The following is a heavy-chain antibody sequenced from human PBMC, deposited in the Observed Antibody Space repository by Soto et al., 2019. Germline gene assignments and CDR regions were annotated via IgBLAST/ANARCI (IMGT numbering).Heavy chain of an antibody. Sequence: EVQLLESGGGLVQPGGPLRLSCVGSGFTFINYAMNWVRQTPGKGLEWVSGISGGGDSTFDSDSVKGRFTISRDNSKNTVNLQMNSQTADYTAVYYCAGKVLRSTSRPDWWYFDHWGRGTLVTVSS. D-gene: IGHD2-2*01. CDR2: ISGGGDST. V-gene: IGHV3-23*01. CDR3: AGKVLRSTSRPDWWYFDH. J-gene: IGHJ2*01. CDR1: GFTFINYA.